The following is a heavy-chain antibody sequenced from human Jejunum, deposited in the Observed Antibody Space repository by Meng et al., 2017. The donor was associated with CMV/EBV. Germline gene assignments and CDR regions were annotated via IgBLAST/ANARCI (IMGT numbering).Heavy chain of an antibody. D-gene: IGHD3-22*01. CDR3: ARDNDGSSHYSQFDY. CDR1: GCHLNSYG. V-gene: IGHV3-33*01. Sequence: SGCHLNSYGIHWVRQFPGKGLEWVAVLWYDGSRKYFADSVQGRFSISRDDSKNTVYLQMNSLRAEDTAVYYCARDNDGSSHYSQFDYWGQGTLVTVSS. CDR2: LWYDGSRK. J-gene: IGHJ4*02.